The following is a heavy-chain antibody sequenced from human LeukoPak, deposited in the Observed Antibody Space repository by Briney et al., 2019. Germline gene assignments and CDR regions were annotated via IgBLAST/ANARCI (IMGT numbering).Heavy chain of an antibody. J-gene: IGHJ4*02. Sequence: GASVKVSRKASGYTFTGYYMHWVRQAPGQGLEWMGRINANSGGTNYAQKFQGRVTMTRDTSISTAYMELSRLRSDDTAVYYCARSRYYYDSSGYVFDYWGQGTLVTVSS. CDR3: ARSRYYYDSSGYVFDY. D-gene: IGHD3-22*01. CDR1: GYTFTGYY. CDR2: INANSGGT. V-gene: IGHV1-2*06.